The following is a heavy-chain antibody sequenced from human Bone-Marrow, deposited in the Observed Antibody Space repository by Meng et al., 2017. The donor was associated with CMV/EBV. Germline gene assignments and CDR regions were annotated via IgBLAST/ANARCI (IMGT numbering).Heavy chain of an antibody. CDR3: ARSTRLGRLAH. J-gene: IGHJ5*02. Sequence: GDSLKISCVGSGFTFDTYTMNWVRLAPGKGLEWRSSLTGSSSNIYYAESVRGRFTISRDNAKKSLYLQMNSLRAEDTAVYYCARSTRLGRLAHWGQGTQVTFSS. CDR1: GFTFDTYT. CDR2: LTGSSSNI. V-gene: IGHV3-21*01.